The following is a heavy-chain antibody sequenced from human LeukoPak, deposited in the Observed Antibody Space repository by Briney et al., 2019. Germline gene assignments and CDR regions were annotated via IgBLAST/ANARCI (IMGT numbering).Heavy chain of an antibody. CDR3: AREKMTTFTADAFDI. Sequence: GESLKISCKGSGYSFTSYWIGWVRQTPGKGLEWMGSIYPGDSQTRYSPSFQGQVTISVDKSINTASLQWSSLKASDTAMYYCAREKMTTFTADAFDIWGQGTMVPVSS. V-gene: IGHV5-51*01. CDR1: GYSFTSYW. J-gene: IGHJ3*02. CDR2: IYPGDSQT. D-gene: IGHD5-24*01.